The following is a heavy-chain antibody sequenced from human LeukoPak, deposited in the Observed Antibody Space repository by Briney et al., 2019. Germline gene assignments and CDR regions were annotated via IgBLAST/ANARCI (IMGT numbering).Heavy chain of an antibody. Sequence: ASVKVSCKASGYTFTSYGISWVQQAPGQGLEWMGWISAYNGNTNYAQKLQGRVTMTTDTSTSTAYMELRSLRSDDTAVYYCARVGVVVPAATHNWFDPWGQGTLVTVSS. CDR2: ISAYNGNT. D-gene: IGHD2-2*01. V-gene: IGHV1-18*01. CDR1: GYTFTSYG. CDR3: ARVGVVVPAATHNWFDP. J-gene: IGHJ5*02.